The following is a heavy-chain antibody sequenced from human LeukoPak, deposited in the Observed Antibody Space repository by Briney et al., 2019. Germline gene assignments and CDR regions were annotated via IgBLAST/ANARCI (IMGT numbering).Heavy chain of an antibody. D-gene: IGHD3-9*01. Sequence: SSETLSLTCAVYGGSFSGYYWSWIRQPPGKGLEWIGEINHSGNTNYNPSLKSRVTISVDTSKNQFSLKLSSVNAADTAVYYCARIRYFDWLRRYYFDYWGQGTLVTVSS. CDR1: GGSFSGYY. CDR2: INHSGNT. CDR3: ARIRYFDWLRRYYFDY. J-gene: IGHJ4*02. V-gene: IGHV4-34*01.